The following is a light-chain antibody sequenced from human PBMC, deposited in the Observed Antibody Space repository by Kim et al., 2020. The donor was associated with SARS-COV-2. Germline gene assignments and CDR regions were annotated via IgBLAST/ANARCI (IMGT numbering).Light chain of an antibody. Sequence: GQKVSISCSGSSTNSGNNYVSWYQHLPGTAPKLLIFDNNNRPSGIPDRFSGSKSGTSATLGITGLQTGDEADYYCGTWDSSLSAVVFGGGTQLTVL. V-gene: IGLV1-51*01. J-gene: IGLJ2*01. CDR3: GTWDSSLSAVV. CDR2: DNN. CDR1: STNSGNNY.